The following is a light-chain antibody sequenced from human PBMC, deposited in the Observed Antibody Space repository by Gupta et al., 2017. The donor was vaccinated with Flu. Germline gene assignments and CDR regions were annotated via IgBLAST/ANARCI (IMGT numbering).Light chain of an antibody. CDR2: RNN. Sequence: QSVLTHPLSASGTPGQRVTIPCSGSSSNIGSNYVYWYQQLPGTAPKLLIYRNNQRPSGVPDRFSGSKSGTSASLAISGLRSEDEADYYCAAWDDSLSGRVFGGGTKLTVL. CDR1: SSNIGSNY. J-gene: IGLJ3*02. V-gene: IGLV1-47*01. CDR3: AAWDDSLSGRV.